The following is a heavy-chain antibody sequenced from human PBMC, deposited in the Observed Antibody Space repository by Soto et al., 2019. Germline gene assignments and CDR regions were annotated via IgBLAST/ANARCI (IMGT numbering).Heavy chain of an antibody. Sequence: VKVSCKVSGYTLTGLSMHWVRQAPGKGLEWMGGFDPEDGETIYAQKFQGRVTMTEDTSTDTAYMELSSLRSEDTAVYYCATVTPLGYCSGGSCLNFDYWGQGTLVTVSS. V-gene: IGHV1-24*01. J-gene: IGHJ4*02. CDR2: FDPEDGET. CDR3: ATVTPLGYCSGGSCLNFDY. D-gene: IGHD2-15*01. CDR1: GYTLTGLS.